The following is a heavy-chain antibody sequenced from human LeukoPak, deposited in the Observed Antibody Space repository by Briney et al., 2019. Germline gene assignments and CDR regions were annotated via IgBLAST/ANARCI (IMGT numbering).Heavy chain of an antibody. CDR1: GGTFSSYA. V-gene: IGHV1-69*13. CDR2: IIPIFGTA. D-gene: IGHD6-6*01. Sequence: ASVKVSCKASGGTFSSYAISWVRQAPGQGLEWMGGIIPIFGTANYAQKFQGRVTITADESTSTAYMELSSLRSEDTAVYYCASLEYSSSPDYWGQGTLVAVSS. CDR3: ASLEYSSSPDY. J-gene: IGHJ4*02.